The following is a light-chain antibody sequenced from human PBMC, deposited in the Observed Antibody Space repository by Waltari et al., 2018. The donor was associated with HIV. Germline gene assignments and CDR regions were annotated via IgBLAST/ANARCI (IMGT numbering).Light chain of an antibody. CDR2: EVT. CDR1: NSDVGGYDL. Sequence: QSALTQPASVSGSPGQSITISCTGTNSDVGGYDLVSWYQQHPGKAPTLVIYEVTQRPSGVSNRFSGSKSANTASLTISGLQADDEADYYCCSYAGSSTFDFGGGTRLSVL. V-gene: IGLV2-23*02. CDR3: CSYAGSSTFD. J-gene: IGLJ2*01.